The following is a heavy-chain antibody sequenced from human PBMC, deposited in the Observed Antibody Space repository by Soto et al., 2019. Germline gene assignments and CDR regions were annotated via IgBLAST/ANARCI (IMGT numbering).Heavy chain of an antibody. V-gene: IGHV4-61*01. CDR1: GDSIRSINNY. CDR2: VYNSGST. J-gene: IGHJ4*02. Sequence: SETLSLTCTVSGDSIRSINNYWTWIRQPPGKGLEWIGYVYNSGSTNYNPSLKSRVTISEDTSKSQFSLKVNSMTAADTAVYYCARYRREAVAGYTLDNWGQGILVTVSS. D-gene: IGHD6-13*01. CDR3: ARYRREAVAGYTLDN.